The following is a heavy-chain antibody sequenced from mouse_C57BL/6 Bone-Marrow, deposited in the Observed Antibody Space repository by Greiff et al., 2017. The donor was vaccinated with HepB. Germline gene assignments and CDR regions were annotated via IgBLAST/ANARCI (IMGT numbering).Heavy chain of an antibody. CDR2: IWGVGST. CDR1: GFSLTSYG. J-gene: IGHJ3*01. V-gene: IGHV2-6*01. CDR3: ARGGRAFAY. Sequence: QVQLQQSGPGLVAPSQSLSITCTVSGFSLTSYGVDWVRQSPGTGLEWLGVIWGVGSTNYNSALKSRLSISKDNSKSQVFLKMNSLQTDDTAMCYCARGGRAFAYWGQGTLVTVAA.